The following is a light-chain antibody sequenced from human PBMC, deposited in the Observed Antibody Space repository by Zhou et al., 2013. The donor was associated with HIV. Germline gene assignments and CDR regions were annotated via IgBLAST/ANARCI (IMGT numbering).Light chain of an antibody. CDR3: QQYDNLPRPPIT. CDR2: DAS. CDR1: QSISRW. Sequence: DIQMTQSPPTLSASIGDRVTINCQASQSISRWLAWYQQRPGKAPKLLIYDASKLGGGVPSRFSGSGSGTDFTFTISSLQPEDIATYYCQQYDNLPRPPITFGQGTRLEIK. V-gene: IGKV1-5*01. J-gene: IGKJ5*01.